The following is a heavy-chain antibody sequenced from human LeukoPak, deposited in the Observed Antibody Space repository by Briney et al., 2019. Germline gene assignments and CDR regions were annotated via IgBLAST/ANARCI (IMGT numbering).Heavy chain of an antibody. CDR2: IIPIFGTA. V-gene: IGHV1-69*06. J-gene: IGHJ6*03. Sequence: GASVKVSCKASGGTFSSYAISWVRQAPGQGLEWMGGIIPIFGTANYAQKFQGRVTITADKSTSTAYMELSSLRSEDTAVYYCARTVSGWYWGGGDYYYYMDVWGKGTTVTISS. CDR3: ARTVSGWYWGGGDYYYYMDV. D-gene: IGHD6-19*01. CDR1: GGTFSSYA.